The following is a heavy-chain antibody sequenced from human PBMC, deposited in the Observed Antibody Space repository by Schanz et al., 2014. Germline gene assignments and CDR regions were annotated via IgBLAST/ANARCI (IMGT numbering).Heavy chain of an antibody. J-gene: IGHJ6*02. CDR3: ARNYGGHSEESDRYGMDV. Sequence: QVQLVQSGAEVKKPGASVKVSCKASGGTFSSDTFSWVRQAPGQGLEWMGIINPSGGSTTYAQKFQGRVTMTSDTSTSTVYMELSSLRSEDTAVYYCARNYGGHSEESDRYGMDVWGQGTTVTVSS. V-gene: IGHV1-46*01. CDR2: INPSGGST. CDR1: GGTFSSDT. D-gene: IGHD4-17*01.